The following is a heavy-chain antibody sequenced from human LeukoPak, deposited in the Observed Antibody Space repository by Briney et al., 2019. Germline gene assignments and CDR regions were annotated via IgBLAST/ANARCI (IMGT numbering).Heavy chain of an antibody. CDR1: GDSISTSNSY. J-gene: IGHJ4*02. V-gene: IGHV4-39*07. CDR3: AREWVGFDY. Sequence: SETLSLTCTVSGDSISTSNSYWGWIRQPPGKGLEWIGSIYYSGNTYYNASLKSRVTISVDASKNQFSLKLSSVTAADTAVYYCAREWVGFDYWGQGTLVTVSS. D-gene: IGHD1-26*01. CDR2: IYYSGNT.